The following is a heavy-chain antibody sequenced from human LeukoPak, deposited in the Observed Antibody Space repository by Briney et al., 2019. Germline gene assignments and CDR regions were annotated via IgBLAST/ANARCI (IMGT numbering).Heavy chain of an antibody. CDR3: AKRGIAAAAYYFDY. CDR2: ISGSGGTT. Sequence: GGSVRLSCAASGSTFSGCAMNWVRQAPGKGLEWVSAISGSGGTTYYADSVKGRFTISRENYKSTLYLQMNSLRAEDTAVYYCAKRGIAAAAYYFDYWGQGTLVPVSS. V-gene: IGHV3-23*01. CDR1: GSTFSGCA. D-gene: IGHD6-13*01. J-gene: IGHJ4*02.